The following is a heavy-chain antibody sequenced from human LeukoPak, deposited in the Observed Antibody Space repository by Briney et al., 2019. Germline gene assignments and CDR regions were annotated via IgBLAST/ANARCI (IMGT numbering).Heavy chain of an antibody. D-gene: IGHD2-15*01. V-gene: IGHV3-30*02. CDR1: GLTFSSYG. CDR2: IRYDGSNK. CDR3: AKDCSGGSCYFYYYFDY. J-gene: IGHJ4*02. Sequence: PGGSLRLSCAASGLTFSSYGMHWVRQAPGKGLEWVAFIRYDGSNKYYADSVKGRFTISRDNSKNTLYLQMNSLRAEDTAVYYCAKDCSGGSCYFYYYFDYWGQGTLVTVSS.